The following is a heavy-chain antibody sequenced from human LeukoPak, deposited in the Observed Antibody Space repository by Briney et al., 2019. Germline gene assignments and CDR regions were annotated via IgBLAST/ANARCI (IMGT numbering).Heavy chain of an antibody. CDR2: IYDSGST. CDR1: GGSISSYY. J-gene: IGHJ3*02. V-gene: IGHV4-59*01. Sequence: SETLSLTCTVSGGSISSYYWSWFRQPPGKGLEWIGYIYDSGSTDYNPSLKSRVTISVDTSKNQFSLNLSSVTAADTAVYYCARELGGSYYGAFDIWGQGTLVTVFS. CDR3: ARELGGSYYGAFDI. D-gene: IGHD1-26*01.